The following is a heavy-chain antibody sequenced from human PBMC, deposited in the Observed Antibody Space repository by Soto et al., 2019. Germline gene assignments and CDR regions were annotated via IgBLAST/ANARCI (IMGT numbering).Heavy chain of an antibody. V-gene: IGHV4-59*12. D-gene: IGHD3-16*02. CDR3: ARAYEYGWGSYRPGFDY. Sequence: SETLSLTCNVSGASIYTYYWNWILQSPGKGLEWIGYISDGGSTNYNPSLESRVTISLDTSKKQGSRKLSAVTAADTAVYYCARAYEYGWGSYRPGFDYWGQGTLVTVYS. CDR2: ISDGGST. CDR1: GASIYTYY. J-gene: IGHJ4*02.